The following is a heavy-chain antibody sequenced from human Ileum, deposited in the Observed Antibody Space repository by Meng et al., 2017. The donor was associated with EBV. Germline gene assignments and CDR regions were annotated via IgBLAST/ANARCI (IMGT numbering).Heavy chain of an antibody. Sequence: LAQGSDGHSEPWEILCLTGAVNVGSIRGVQRNLIRQPPGKGLECIGEIIHGGRPSYNPSLKSLVTISIDPYKNQLSLMLSSVTAADTAVYYCARRPTGIDYWGQGTLVTVSS. V-gene: IGHV4-34*12. CDR1: VGSIRGVQ. J-gene: IGHJ4*02. CDR2: IIHGGRP. CDR3: ARRPTGIDY. D-gene: IGHD2-8*02.